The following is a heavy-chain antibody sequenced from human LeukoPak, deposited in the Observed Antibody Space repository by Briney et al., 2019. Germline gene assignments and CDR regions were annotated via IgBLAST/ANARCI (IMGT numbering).Heavy chain of an antibody. CDR1: GGSFSGYY. Sequence: SETLSLTCAVYGGSFSGYYWSWIRQPPGKGLEWIGEINHSGSTNYNPSLKSRVTISVDTSKNQFSLKLSSVTAADTAVFYCARQLPGLSAMDVWGQGTTVTVSS. V-gene: IGHV4-34*01. J-gene: IGHJ6*02. CDR3: ARQLPGLSAMDV. CDR2: INHSGST. D-gene: IGHD2-2*01.